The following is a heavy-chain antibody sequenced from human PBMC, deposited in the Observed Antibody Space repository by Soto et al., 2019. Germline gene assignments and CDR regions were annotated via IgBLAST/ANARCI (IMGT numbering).Heavy chain of an antibody. Sequence: PGGSLRLSCAASGFTFSTYGMHWVRQAPGKGLEWVAIISYDGSNKYYADSVKGRFTISRDNSKNTLYLQMNSLRAEDTAAYYFVKGLVAMMVVAAFANWGQGTLVTVS. CDR1: GFTFSTYG. J-gene: IGHJ4*02. D-gene: IGHD3-22*01. CDR2: ISYDGSNK. CDR3: VKGLVAMMVVAAFAN. V-gene: IGHV3-30*18.